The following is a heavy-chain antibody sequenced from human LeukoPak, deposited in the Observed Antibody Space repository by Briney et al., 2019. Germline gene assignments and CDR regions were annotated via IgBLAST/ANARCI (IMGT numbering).Heavy chain of an antibody. CDR1: GFSFSSYA. J-gene: IGHJ4*02. D-gene: IGHD3-9*01. V-gene: IGHV3-23*01. CDR3: ANLPLTGYYGFDS. Sequence: PGGSLRLSCAASGFSFSSYAMSWVRQAPGKGLEWVSGIISSGAGTNYADSVRGQFTISRDNSKNTLYLQMNSLRAEDTAVYYCANLPLTGYYGFDSWGQGALITVSS. CDR2: IISSGAGT.